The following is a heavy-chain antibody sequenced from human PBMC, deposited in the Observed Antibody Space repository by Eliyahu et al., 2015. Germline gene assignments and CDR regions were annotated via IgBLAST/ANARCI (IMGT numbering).Heavy chain of an antibody. CDR1: GYSFTTYW. J-gene: IGHJ4*02. D-gene: IGHD3-3*01. CDR3: ARRITIYGVALXYFDY. CDR2: IYPGDSDT. V-gene: IGHV5-51*03. Sequence: EVQLVQSGAEVKKPGESLKISCKGSGYSFTTYWIGWVRQMPGKGLEWMGIIYPGDSDTRYSPSFQGQVIISADKSSNTAYLQWSSLKASDTAMYYCARRITIYGVALXYFDYWGQGTLVTVSS.